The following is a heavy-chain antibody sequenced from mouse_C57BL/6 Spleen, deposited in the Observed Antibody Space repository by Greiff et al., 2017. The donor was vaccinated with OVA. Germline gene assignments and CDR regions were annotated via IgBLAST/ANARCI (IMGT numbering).Heavy chain of an antibody. CDR3: ARSGDYDWYAY. V-gene: IGHV1-72*01. D-gene: IGHD2-4*01. CDR1: GYTFTSYW. Sequence: QVQLQQPGAELVKPGASVKLSCKASGYTFTSYWMHWVKQRPGRGLEWIGRFDPNSGGTKYNEKFKCKATLTVDKPSSTAYMQLSSLTSEDSAVYYCARSGDYDWYAYWGQGTLVTVSA. CDR2: FDPNSGGT. J-gene: IGHJ3*01.